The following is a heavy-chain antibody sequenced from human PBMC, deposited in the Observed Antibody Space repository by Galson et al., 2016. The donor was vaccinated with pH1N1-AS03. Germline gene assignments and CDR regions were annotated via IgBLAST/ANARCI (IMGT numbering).Heavy chain of an antibody. CDR1: GFSFNSYA. CDR2: IRGNGDST. V-gene: IGHV3-23*01. J-gene: IGHJ4*02. Sequence: SLRLSCAASGFSFNSYAMQWARQAPGEGLEWVSGIRGNGDSTYYADSVKGRFTISRDNAKNSLYLQMNSLRDEDTAVYYCARAVGGGDSFWGQGTLVTVSA. D-gene: IGHD4-23*01. CDR3: ARAVGGGDSF.